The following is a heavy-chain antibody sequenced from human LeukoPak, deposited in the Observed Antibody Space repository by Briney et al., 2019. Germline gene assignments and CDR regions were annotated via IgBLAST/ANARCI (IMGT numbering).Heavy chain of an antibody. D-gene: IGHD2-15*01. CDR2: IYSGGST. Sequence: PGGSLRLSCAASGFTVSSTYMSWVRQAPGKGLEWVSVIYSGGSTYYADSVKGRFTISRDNSKNTLYLQMNSLRAEDTAVYYCARDRGGYCSGVCAFDIWGQGTVVTVSS. V-gene: IGHV3-53*01. CDR3: ARDRGGYCSGVCAFDI. CDR1: GFTVSSTY. J-gene: IGHJ3*02.